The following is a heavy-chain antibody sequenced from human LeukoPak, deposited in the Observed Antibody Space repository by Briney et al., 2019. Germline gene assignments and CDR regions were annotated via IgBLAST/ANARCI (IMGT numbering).Heavy chain of an antibody. V-gene: IGHV3-30-3*01. CDR1: GFTFSTYA. CDR2: ISSDGTKK. J-gene: IGHJ6*02. CDR3: AKEHGDRGYYYYGMNV. Sequence: GRSPRLSCAGSGFTFSTYAMHWVRQAPGKGLEWVAVISSDGTKKYYADSVKGRFTISRDNSKDMLYLQMNSLRVEDTAVYYCAKEHGDRGYYYYGMNVWGQGTTVTVSS. D-gene: IGHD4-17*01.